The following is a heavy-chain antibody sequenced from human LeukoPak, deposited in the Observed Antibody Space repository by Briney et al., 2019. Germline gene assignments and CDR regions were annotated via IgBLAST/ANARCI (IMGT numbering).Heavy chain of an antibody. CDR3: ARVNKQSLVHVRWFDP. Sequence: SETLSLTCAVYGGSFSGYYWSWIRQPPGKGLEWIGGINHSGSTNYNPSLKSRVTISVDTSKNQFSLKLSSVTAADTAVYYCARVNKQSLVHVRWFDPWGQGTLVTVSS. V-gene: IGHV4-34*01. CDR1: GGSFSGYY. J-gene: IGHJ5*02. D-gene: IGHD6-19*01. CDR2: INHSGST.